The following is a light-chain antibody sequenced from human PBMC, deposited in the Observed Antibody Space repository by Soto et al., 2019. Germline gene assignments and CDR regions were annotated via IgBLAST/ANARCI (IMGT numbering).Light chain of an antibody. CDR1: QSVRDY. J-gene: IGKJ4*01. CDR3: QQRSTWPLT. Sequence: EIVLTQSPVTLSLSAGETATLSCRASQSVRDYLAWYQQKPGQAPRLLIYDASNRATGIPARFSGSGSGTDFTLSIISLEPEDFAVYYCQQRSTWPLTFGGGTRVEIK. CDR2: DAS. V-gene: IGKV3-11*01.